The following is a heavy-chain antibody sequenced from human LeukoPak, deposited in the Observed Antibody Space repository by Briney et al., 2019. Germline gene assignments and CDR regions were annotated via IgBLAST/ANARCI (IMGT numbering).Heavy chain of an antibody. V-gene: IGHV3-48*03. Sequence: RTGGSLSLSCAASGFDFNIYEMNWVRQAPGKGLEWVSYISADGATIYYADSVKGRFTISRDTMKSSLHLQMSSLRAEDTAVYYCAGSRYPEPQDLNYWGQGTLVIVS. CDR2: ISADGATI. CDR3: AGSRYPEPQDLNY. D-gene: IGHD3-10*01. CDR1: GFDFNIYE. J-gene: IGHJ4*02.